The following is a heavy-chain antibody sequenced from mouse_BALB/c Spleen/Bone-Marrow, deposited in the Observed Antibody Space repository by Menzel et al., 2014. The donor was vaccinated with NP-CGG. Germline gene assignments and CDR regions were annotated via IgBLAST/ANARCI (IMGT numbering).Heavy chain of an antibody. CDR3: AKGNNGNYVDYFDY. Sequence: VQLKESGGGLVQPGGSLKLSCAASGFTFSSYGMSWVCQTPDRRLELVASINRNGGSTYYPDSVKGRFTISRDNAKKTLSLQMSSLKSEDTAEYYGAKGNNGNYVDYFDYGGQGTPPTVPS. CDR2: INRNGGST. V-gene: IGHV5-6-3*01. CDR1: GFTFSSYG. D-gene: IGHD2-1*01. J-gene: IGHJ2*01.